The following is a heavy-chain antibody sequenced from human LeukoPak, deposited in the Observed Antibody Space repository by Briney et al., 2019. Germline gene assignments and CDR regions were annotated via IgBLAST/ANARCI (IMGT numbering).Heavy chain of an antibody. J-gene: IGHJ5*02. CDR1: GFTFSTSA. D-gene: IGHD3-10*01. CDR2: ISSNGGST. V-gene: IGHV3-64D*09. CDR3: VGVRWFGGSNWFDP. Sequence: PGGSLRLSCSASGFTFSTSAMHWVRQAPGKGLEYVSAISSNGGSTYYADSVKGRFTISRDNSKNTLHLQTSSLRAEDTAVYYCVGVRWFGGSNWFDPWGQGTLVTVSS.